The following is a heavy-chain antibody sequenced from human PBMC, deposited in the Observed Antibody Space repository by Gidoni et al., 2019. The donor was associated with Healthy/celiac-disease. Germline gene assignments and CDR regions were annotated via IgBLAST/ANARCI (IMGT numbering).Heavy chain of an antibody. CDR3: ARDAVVVPAATHYYYYYMDV. CDR1: GFTFSSYS. CDR2: ISSSSSTI. J-gene: IGHJ6*03. Sequence: EVQLVESGGGLVQPGGSLRLSCAASGFTFSSYSMTWVRQAPGKGLECVSYISSSSSTIYYADSVKGRFTISRDNAKNSLYLQMNSLRDEDTAVYYCARDAVVVPAATHYYYYYMDVWGKGTTVTVSS. V-gene: IGHV3-48*02. D-gene: IGHD2-2*01.